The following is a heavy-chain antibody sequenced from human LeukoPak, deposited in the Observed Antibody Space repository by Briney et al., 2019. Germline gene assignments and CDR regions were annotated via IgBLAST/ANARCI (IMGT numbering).Heavy chain of an antibody. J-gene: IGHJ4*02. CDR2: ISYDGSNK. V-gene: IGHV3-30*18. CDR3: AKDNKRYSRFHLDY. D-gene: IGHD6-13*01. CDR1: GFTFSSYG. Sequence: GGSLRLSCAASGFTFSSYGMHWVRQAPGKGLEWVAVISYDGSNKYYADSVKGRFTISRDNSKNTLYLQMNSLRAEDTAVYYCAKDNKRYSRFHLDYWGQGTLVTVSS.